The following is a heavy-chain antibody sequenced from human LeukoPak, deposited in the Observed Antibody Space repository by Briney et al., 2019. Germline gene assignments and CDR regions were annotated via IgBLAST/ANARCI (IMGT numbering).Heavy chain of an antibody. CDR3: ARGGSGTYLSHLRFDY. CDR1: GGSISSYY. CDR2: IYYSGST. D-gene: IGHD3-10*01. J-gene: IGHJ4*02. Sequence: SETLSLTCTVSGGSISSYYWSWIRQPPGKRLEWIGYIYYSGSTNYNPSLKSRVTISVDSSKNQISLRLSSVTAADTAVYYCARGGSGTYLSHLRFDYWGQGTLVTVSS. V-gene: IGHV4-59*01.